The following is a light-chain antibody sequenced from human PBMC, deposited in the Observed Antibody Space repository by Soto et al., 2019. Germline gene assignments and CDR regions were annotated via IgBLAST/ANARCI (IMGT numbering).Light chain of an antibody. V-gene: IGKV1-5*03. J-gene: IGKJ1*01. CDR1: QSFSSW. CDR3: LQYNNYPWT. Sequence: DIQMTQSPSTLSASVGDRVTITCRASQSFSSWLAWYQQKPGKAPNLLIYKASSLESGVPSRFSGSGSGTEFTLTISSLQPGDFASYYCLQYNNYPWTFGQGTKVDIK. CDR2: KAS.